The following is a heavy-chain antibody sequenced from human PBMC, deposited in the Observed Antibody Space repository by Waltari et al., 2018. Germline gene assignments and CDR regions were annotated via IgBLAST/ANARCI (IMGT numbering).Heavy chain of an antibody. J-gene: IGHJ2*01. Sequence: EVQLVQSGAEVKKPGESLKISCKGSGYSFTSSWIGWVRQLPGQGLEWMGVIYPGDSDTRYSPSFQGQVTISADKSISTAYLQWSSLKASDTAMYYCARLAAKGYDSSGYYPVGYFDLWGRGTLVTVSS. CDR1: GYSFTSSW. D-gene: IGHD3-22*01. CDR3: ARLAAKGYDSSGYYPVGYFDL. V-gene: IGHV5-51*01. CDR2: IYPGDSDT.